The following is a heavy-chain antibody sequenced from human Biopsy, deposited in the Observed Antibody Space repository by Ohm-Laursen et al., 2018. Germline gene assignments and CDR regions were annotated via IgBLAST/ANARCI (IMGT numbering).Heavy chain of an antibody. CDR3: ASSNPSRVAGGVALLDH. CDR2: IHSDGTTP. Sequence: SLRLSCAASGFTFSKTWMHWVRQAPGKGLMWVARIHSDGTTPTHADSVKGRFSISRDNAKNTVYLQMNSLGIDDTAVYYCASSNPSRVAGGVALLDHWGQGALVTVSP. D-gene: IGHD3-16*01. V-gene: IGHV3-74*01. J-gene: IGHJ4*02. CDR1: GFTFSKTW.